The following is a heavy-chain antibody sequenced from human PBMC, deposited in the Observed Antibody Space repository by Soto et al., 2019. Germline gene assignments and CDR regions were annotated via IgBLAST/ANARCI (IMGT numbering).Heavy chain of an antibody. J-gene: IGHJ6*02. D-gene: IGHD6-19*01. Sequence: QVQLVESGGGVVQPGWSLRLSCAASGFTFSSYAMHWVRQAPGKGLEWVAVISYDGSNKYYADSVKGRFTISRDNSKNTLYLQMNSLRAEDTAVYYCARSMKQWLVQDDYYGMDVWGQGTTVTVSS. CDR3: ARSMKQWLVQDDYYGMDV. CDR1: GFTFSSYA. CDR2: ISYDGSNK. V-gene: IGHV3-30-3*01.